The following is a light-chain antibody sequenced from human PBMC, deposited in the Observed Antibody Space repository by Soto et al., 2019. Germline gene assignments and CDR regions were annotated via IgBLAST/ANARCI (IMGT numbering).Light chain of an antibody. CDR1: SSDVGGYNY. V-gene: IGLV2-14*01. J-gene: IGLJ2*01. CDR2: DVS. CDR3: SSYTSSSTVV. Sequence: QSALTQPASVSGSPGQSITISCTGTSSDVGGYNYVSWYQQNPGKAPKLMIYDVSNRPSGVSNRFSGSKSGNTASLTISGLQAEDEADYYCSSYTSSSTVVFGGGTK.